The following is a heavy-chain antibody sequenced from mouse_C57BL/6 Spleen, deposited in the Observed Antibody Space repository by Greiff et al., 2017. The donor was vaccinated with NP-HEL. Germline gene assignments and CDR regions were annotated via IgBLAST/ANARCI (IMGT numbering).Heavy chain of an antibody. V-gene: IGHV1-5*01. Sequence: EVKLVESGTVLARPGASVKMSCKTSGYTFTSYSMHWVTQRPGQGLAWIGAIHPGHRATRYNHKFKGKATLTAVTSASPAYMELSSLTNEDSAVYYCTRPPYYYGSSYGFAYWGQGTLVTVSA. J-gene: IGHJ3*01. CDR1: GYTFTSYS. CDR3: TRPPYYYGSSYGFAY. CDR2: IHPGHRAT. D-gene: IGHD1-1*01.